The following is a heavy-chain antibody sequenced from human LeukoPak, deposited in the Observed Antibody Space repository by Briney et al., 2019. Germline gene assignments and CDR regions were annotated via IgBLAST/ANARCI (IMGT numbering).Heavy chain of an antibody. CDR1: GGSISSYY. CDR2: IYYSGST. Sequence: PSETLSLTCTVSGGSISSYYWSWIRQPPGKGLEWIGYIYYSGSTNYNPSLKSRVTISVDTSKNQFSLKLTSVTAADTAVYYCARQGGDGYPIDYWGQGTLVTVSS. CDR3: ARQGGDGYPIDY. J-gene: IGHJ4*02. D-gene: IGHD5-24*01. V-gene: IGHV4-59*08.